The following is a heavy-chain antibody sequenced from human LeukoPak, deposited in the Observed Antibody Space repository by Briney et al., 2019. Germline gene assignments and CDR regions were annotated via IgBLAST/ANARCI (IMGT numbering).Heavy chain of an antibody. Sequence: SQTLSLTCTVSGGSISSGDYYWSWIRQPPGKGLEWIGYIYYSGSTYYNPSLKSRVTISVDTSKNQFSLKLSSVTAADTAVYYCATHNDYYDSSGHDAFDIWGQGTMVTVSS. V-gene: IGHV4-30-4*01. D-gene: IGHD3-22*01. CDR3: ATHNDYYDSSGHDAFDI. CDR2: IYYSGST. CDR1: GGSISSGDYY. J-gene: IGHJ3*02.